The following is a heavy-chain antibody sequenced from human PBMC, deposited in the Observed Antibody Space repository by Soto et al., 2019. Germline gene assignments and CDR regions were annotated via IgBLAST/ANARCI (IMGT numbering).Heavy chain of an antibody. D-gene: IGHD3-3*01. CDR3: ARTPIRVTIFGVVIRSGMDV. CDR2: INPNSGGT. Sequence: SVKVSCKSSGYTFTGYYMHWVRQAPGQGLEWMGWINPNSGGTNYAQKFQGWVTMTRDTSISTAYMELSRLRSDDTAVYYCARTPIRVTIFGVVIRSGMDVWGQGTTVTVSS. V-gene: IGHV1-2*04. CDR1: GYTFTGYY. J-gene: IGHJ6*02.